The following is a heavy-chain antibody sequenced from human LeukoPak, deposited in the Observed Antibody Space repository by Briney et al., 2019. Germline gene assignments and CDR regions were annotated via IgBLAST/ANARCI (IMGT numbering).Heavy chain of an antibody. CDR2: IYYSGST. D-gene: IGHD1-26*01. CDR1: GGSISSGDYY. CDR3: ARGGQWEPDYYYYYYMDV. J-gene: IGHJ6*03. V-gene: IGHV4-30-4*08. Sequence: SETLSLTCTVSGGSISSGDYYWSWIRQPPGKGLEWIGYIYYSGSTYYNPSLKSRVTISVDTSKNQFSLKLSSVTAADTAVYYCARGGQWEPDYYYYYYMDVWGKGTTVTVSS.